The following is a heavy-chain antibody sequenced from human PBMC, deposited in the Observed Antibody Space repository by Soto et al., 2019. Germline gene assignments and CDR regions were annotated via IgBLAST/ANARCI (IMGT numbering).Heavy chain of an antibody. CDR2: IYYSGST. D-gene: IGHD2-15*01. J-gene: IGHJ6*03. CDR3: ARGSGDCSGGSCYLSTRYYYYYYMDV. V-gene: IGHV4-30-4*01. Sequence: SETLSLTCTVSGGSISSGEYYWSWIRQPPGKGPEWIGYIYYSGSTYYNPSLKSRVTISVDTSKNQFSLKLSSVTAADTAVYYCARGSGDCSGGSCYLSTRYYYYYYMDVWGKGTTVTVSS. CDR1: GGSISSGEYY.